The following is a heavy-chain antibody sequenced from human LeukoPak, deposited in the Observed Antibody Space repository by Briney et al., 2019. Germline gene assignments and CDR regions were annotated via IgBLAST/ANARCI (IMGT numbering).Heavy chain of an antibody. CDR2: ISGSGGST. CDR1: GFTFDDYA. Sequence: PGGSLRLSCAASGFTFDDYAMHWVRQAPGKGLEWVSAISGSGGSTYYADSVKGRFTISRDNSKNTLYLQMNSLRAEDTAVYYCAKGDYDSSGYYYNPYGMDVWGQGTTVTASS. V-gene: IGHV3-23*01. CDR3: AKGDYDSSGYYYNPYGMDV. D-gene: IGHD3-22*01. J-gene: IGHJ6*02.